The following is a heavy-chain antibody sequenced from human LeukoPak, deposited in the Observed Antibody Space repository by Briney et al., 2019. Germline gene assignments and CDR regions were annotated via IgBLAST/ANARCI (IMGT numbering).Heavy chain of an antibody. V-gene: IGHV4-38-2*02. CDR3: AREAIRGLFDY. D-gene: IGHD5-24*01. Sequence: SQTLSLTCTVSGYSISSGYYWGWIRQPPGKGLEWIGSIYHSGSTYYNPSLKSRVTISVDTSKNQFSLKLSSVTAADTAVYYCAREAIRGLFDYWGQGTLVTVSS. CDR2: IYHSGST. J-gene: IGHJ4*02. CDR1: GYSISSGYY.